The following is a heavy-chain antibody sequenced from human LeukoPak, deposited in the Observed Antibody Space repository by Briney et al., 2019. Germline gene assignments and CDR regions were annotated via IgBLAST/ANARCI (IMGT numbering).Heavy chain of an antibody. CDR2: ISTSGSGGAT. J-gene: IGHJ4*02. D-gene: IGHD6-6*01. CDR1: GFTSSDYA. V-gene: IGHV3-23*01. CDR3: ARAPGSLVSVAGRPYYFDF. Sequence: GGSLRLSCAASGFTSSDYAMAWVRQAPGKGLEWVSIISTSGSGGATYYADSMKGRFTISRDSPKNTLYLQMNSLRAEDTAVDYCARAPGSLVSVAGRPYYFDFWGQGTLVTVSS.